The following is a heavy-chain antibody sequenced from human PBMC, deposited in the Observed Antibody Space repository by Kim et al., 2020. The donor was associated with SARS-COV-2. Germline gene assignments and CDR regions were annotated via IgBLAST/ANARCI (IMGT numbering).Heavy chain of an antibody. CDR1: GFTFSSHW. J-gene: IGHJ5*02. Sequence: GGSLRLSCAASGFTFSSHWMQWVRQAPGKGLVWVSRINPDGSVTTYADSVKGRFTISRDNAKNMLYLQMNSLRAEETAVYFCARITGRYFITTNCSDPWGQGTLVTVSS. D-gene: IGHD3-22*01. CDR3: ARITGRYFITTNCSDP. CDR2: INPDGSVT. V-gene: IGHV3-74*01.